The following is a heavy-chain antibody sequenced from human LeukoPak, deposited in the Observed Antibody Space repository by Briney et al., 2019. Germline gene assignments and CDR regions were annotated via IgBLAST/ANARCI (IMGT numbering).Heavy chain of an antibody. CDR3: ARRRRIAAAGPRTDAFDI. CDR1: GGSFSGYY. J-gene: IGHJ3*02. D-gene: IGHD6-13*01. V-gene: IGHV4-34*01. CDR2: INHSGST. Sequence: PSETLSLTCAVYGGSFSGYYWSWIRQPPGKGLEWIGEINHSGSTNYNPSLKSRVTISVDTSKNQFSLKLSSVTAADTAVYYCARRRRIAAAGPRTDAFDIWGQGTMVTVSS.